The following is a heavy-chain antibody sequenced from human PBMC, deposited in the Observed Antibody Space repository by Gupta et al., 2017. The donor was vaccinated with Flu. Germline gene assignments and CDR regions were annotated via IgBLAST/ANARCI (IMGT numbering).Heavy chain of an antibody. CDR1: GGTFSSYA. V-gene: IGHV1-69*01. J-gene: IGHJ3*02. D-gene: IGHD2-2*01. Sequence: QVQLVQSGAEVKKPGSSVKVSCKASGGTFSSYAISWVRQAPGQGLEWMGGIIPIFGTANYAQKFQGRVTITADESTSTAYMELSSLRSEDTAVYYCARERVPATLKSEDAFDIWGQGTMVTVSS. CDR2: IIPIFGTA. CDR3: ARERVPATLKSEDAFDI.